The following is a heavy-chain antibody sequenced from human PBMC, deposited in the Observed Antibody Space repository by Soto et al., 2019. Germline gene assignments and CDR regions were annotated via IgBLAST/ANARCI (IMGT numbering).Heavy chain of an antibody. J-gene: IGHJ4*02. CDR1: GGSISSNNYY. Sequence: SETLSLTCTVSGGSISSNNYYWGWIRQPPGKGLEWIGYIYHSGSTYYNPSLKSRVTISVDRSKNQFSLKLSSVTPADTAVYYCARSQTTVTSYDYWGQGTRVTVCS. V-gene: IGHV4-39*07. CDR3: ARSQTTVTSYDY. CDR2: IYHSGST. D-gene: IGHD4-17*01.